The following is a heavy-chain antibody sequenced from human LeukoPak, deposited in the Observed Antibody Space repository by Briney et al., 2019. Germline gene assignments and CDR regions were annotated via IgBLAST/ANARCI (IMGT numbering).Heavy chain of an antibody. Sequence: ASVKVSCKASGYTFTSYDINWVRQATGQGLEWMGWMNPNSGNTGYAQKFQGRVTITRNTSICTAYMELSSLRSEDTAVYYCARDNDSRDPPHFDYWGQGTLVTVSS. CDR2: MNPNSGNT. V-gene: IGHV1-8*03. D-gene: IGHD3-16*01. CDR1: GYTFTSYD. CDR3: ARDNDSRDPPHFDY. J-gene: IGHJ4*02.